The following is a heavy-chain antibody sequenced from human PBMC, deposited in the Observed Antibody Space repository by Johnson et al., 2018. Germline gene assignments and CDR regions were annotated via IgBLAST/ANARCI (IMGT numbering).Heavy chain of an antibody. V-gene: IGHV3-21*06. CDR2: ISSSSSYT. J-gene: IGHJ3*02. CDR3: ARDGITLGAFDI. CDR1: GFTFSSYS. D-gene: IGHD3-10*01. Sequence: VQLVESGGGLVKPGGSLRLSCAASGFTFSSYSMNWVRQAPGKGLESVSSISSSSSYTPYADSVKGRFTISRDNAKNSLYLQMNSLRAEDTAVYYCARDGITLGAFDIWGQGTMVTVSS.